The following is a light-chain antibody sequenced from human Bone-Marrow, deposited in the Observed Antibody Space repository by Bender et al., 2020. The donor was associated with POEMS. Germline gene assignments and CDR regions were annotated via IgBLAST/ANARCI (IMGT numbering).Light chain of an antibody. V-gene: IGLV2-23*02. J-gene: IGLJ2*01. Sequence: QSALTQPASVSGSPGQSITISCTGTNSDVGNYNLVSWYQHSPGKVPKVMIYEVGRRPSGVSNRFSGSKSGNAASLTISGLQAEDEGVYYCSSYGGGNTLLFGGGTKLTVL. CDR1: NSDVGNYNL. CDR3: SSYGGGNTLL. CDR2: EVG.